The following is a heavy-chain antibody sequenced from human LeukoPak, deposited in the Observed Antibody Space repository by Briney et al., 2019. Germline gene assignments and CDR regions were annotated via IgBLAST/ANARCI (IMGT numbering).Heavy chain of an antibody. CDR3: ARVPSDYYGSGSGLWRLEKRREYYFDY. Sequence: ASVKVSCKASGYTFTGYYMHWVRQAPGQGLEWVGWINPNSGGTNYAQKFRGRVTMTRDTSISTAYMELSRLRSDDTAVYYCARVPSDYYGSGSGLWRLEKRREYYFDYWGQGTLVTVSS. CDR2: INPNSGGT. V-gene: IGHV1-2*02. J-gene: IGHJ4*02. CDR1: GYTFTGYY. D-gene: IGHD3-10*01.